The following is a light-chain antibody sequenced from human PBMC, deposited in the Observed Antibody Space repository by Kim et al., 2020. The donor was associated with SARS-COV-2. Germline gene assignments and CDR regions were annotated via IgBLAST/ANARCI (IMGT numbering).Light chain of an antibody. CDR3: QQRANWPIT. V-gene: IGKV3-11*01. CDR1: QSVSSN. CDR2: DAS. J-gene: IGKJ5*01. Sequence: EIVLTQSAATLSLSPGERATLSCRASQSVSSNLAWYQQKPGQAPRLLIYDASNRATGIPARFSGSGSGTDFTLTISSLEPEDFAVDYCQQRANWPITFGQGTRLEIK.